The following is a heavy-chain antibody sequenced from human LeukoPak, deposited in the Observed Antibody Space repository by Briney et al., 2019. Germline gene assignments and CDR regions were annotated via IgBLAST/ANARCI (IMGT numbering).Heavy chain of an antibody. Sequence: GGSLRLSCAASGFTFSSYAMSWVRQAPGKGLEWVSAISGSGGSTYYADSVKGRFTISRDNSKNTLYLQMNSLRAEDTAVYYCAKTSTTIFGVVITYFDYWGQGTLVTVSS. V-gene: IGHV3-23*01. CDR2: ISGSGGST. CDR3: AKTSTTIFGVVITYFDY. J-gene: IGHJ4*02. CDR1: GFTFSSYA. D-gene: IGHD3-3*01.